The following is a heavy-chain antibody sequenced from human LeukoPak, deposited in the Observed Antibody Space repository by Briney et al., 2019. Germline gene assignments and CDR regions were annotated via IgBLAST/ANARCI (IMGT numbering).Heavy chain of an antibody. Sequence: GGSLRLSCAASGFTFSSYAMSWVRQAPGKGLEWVSAISGSGGSTYYADSVKGRFTISRDNSKNTLYLQMNSLRAEDTAVYYCAKTSTTIFGVVITYFDYWGQGTLVTVSS. V-gene: IGHV3-23*01. CDR2: ISGSGGST. CDR3: AKTSTTIFGVVITYFDY. J-gene: IGHJ4*02. CDR1: GFTFSSYA. D-gene: IGHD3-3*01.